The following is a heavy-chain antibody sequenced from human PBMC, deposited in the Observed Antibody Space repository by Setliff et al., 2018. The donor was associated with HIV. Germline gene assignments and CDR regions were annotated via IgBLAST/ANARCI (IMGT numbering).Heavy chain of an antibody. V-gene: IGHV1-18*01. D-gene: IGHD6-13*01. CDR3: ARRGRQQSDAFDI. CDR1: GYTFNSYG. CDR2: ISVYNFYNVNK. Sequence: GASVKVSCKAFGYTFNSYGINWVRQAPGQGLEWMGWISVYNFYNVNKNYAQKFQGRVTMTRDTSISTAYMELSRLRSDDTAVYYCARRGRQQSDAFDIWGQGTMVTVSS. J-gene: IGHJ3*02.